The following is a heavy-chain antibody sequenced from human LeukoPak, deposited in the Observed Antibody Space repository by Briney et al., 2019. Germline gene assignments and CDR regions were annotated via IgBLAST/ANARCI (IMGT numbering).Heavy chain of an antibody. CDR2: ISAYNGNT. CDR3: ARGTAAAGKGFSDC. J-gene: IGHJ4*02. D-gene: IGHD6-13*01. V-gene: IGHV1-18*01. CDR1: GYTFTSYG. Sequence: GASVKVSCKASGYTFTSYGISWVRQAPGQGLEWMGWISAYNGNTNYAQKLQGRVTMTTDTSTRTAYMELRSLRSDDTAVYYCARGTAAAGKGFSDCWGQGTLVTVSS.